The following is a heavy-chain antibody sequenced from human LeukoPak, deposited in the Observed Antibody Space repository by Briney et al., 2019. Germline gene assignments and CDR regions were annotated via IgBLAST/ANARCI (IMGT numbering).Heavy chain of an antibody. CDR2: ISYIGST. D-gene: IGHD4-17*01. Sequence: SGTLSLTCAVSDDSFSSHYWTWIRQPPGKGLEWIGYISYIGSTNYNPSLKSRVTISIDTSKNQFSLKLSSVTAADTAVYYCARDLVTVTKGFDIWGQGTMVSVSS. J-gene: IGHJ3*02. V-gene: IGHV4-59*11. CDR3: ARDLVTVTKGFDI. CDR1: DDSFSSHY.